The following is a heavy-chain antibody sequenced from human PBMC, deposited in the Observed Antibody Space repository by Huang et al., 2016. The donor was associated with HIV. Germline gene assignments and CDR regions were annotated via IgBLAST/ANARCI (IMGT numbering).Heavy chain of an antibody. CDR2: IIPNCGTA. D-gene: IGHD3-10*01. J-gene: IGHJ2*01. Sequence: QVQLVQSGAEVKKPGSSVKVSCKASGGTFSSYAINWVRQAPGQGLEWPLGRYRVEWGEQSTGKGRGGMGGIIPNCGTANNAQKFKGRVTITAEESTSTAYMELSSLRSEDTAVYYCARDKSGGDANWYFDLWGRGTLVTVSS. V-gene: IGHV1-69*03. CDR3: ARDKSGGDANWYFDL. CDR1: GGTFSSYA.